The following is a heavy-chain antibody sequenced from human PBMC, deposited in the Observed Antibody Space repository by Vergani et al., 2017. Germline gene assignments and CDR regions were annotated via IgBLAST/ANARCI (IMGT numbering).Heavy chain of an antibody. CDR3: ARDSGYDDY. Sequence: VQLVESGGGVVQPGGSLRLSCAASGFTFSSYSMNWVRQAPGKGLEWVSYISSSSSTIYYADSVKGRFTISRDNAKNSLYLQMNSLRAEDTAVYYCARDSGYDDYWGQGTLVTVSS. CDR2: ISSSSSTI. J-gene: IGHJ4*02. V-gene: IGHV3-48*01. D-gene: IGHD5-12*01. CDR1: GFTFSSYS.